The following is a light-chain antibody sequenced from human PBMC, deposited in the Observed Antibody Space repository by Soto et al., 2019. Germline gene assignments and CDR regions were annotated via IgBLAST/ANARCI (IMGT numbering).Light chain of an antibody. J-gene: IGKJ1*01. CDR3: QQYNNRPRT. CDR2: GAS. CDR1: QNVNSN. Sequence: EVVMTQSPAILSVSPGERATLPCRASQNVNSNLAWFQQKPGQPPRLLIHGASSRATGIPDRFSGSGSGTDFTLTISSLQSEDLALYYCQQYNNRPRTFGQGTKVEIK. V-gene: IGKV3-15*01.